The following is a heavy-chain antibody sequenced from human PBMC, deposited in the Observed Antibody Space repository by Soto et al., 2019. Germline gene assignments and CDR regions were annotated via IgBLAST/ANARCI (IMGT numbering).Heavy chain of an antibody. Sequence: SVKVSCKASGGTFSSYAISWVRQAPGQGLEWMGGIIPIFGTANYAQKFQGRATITADESTSTAYMELSSLRSEDTAVYYCASATIFGVVDRLLGGHYGMDVWGQGTTVTVSS. CDR1: GGTFSSYA. J-gene: IGHJ6*02. CDR2: IIPIFGTA. CDR3: ASATIFGVVDRLLGGHYGMDV. D-gene: IGHD3-3*01. V-gene: IGHV1-69*13.